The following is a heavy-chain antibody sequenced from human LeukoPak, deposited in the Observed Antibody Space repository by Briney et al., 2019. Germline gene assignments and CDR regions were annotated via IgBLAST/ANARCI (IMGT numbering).Heavy chain of an antibody. D-gene: IGHD3-22*01. Sequence: SETLSLTCTVSGGSISSGDYYWSWIRQPPGKGLEWIGYIYYSGSTYYNPSLKSRVTISVDTSKNQFSLKLSSVTAADTAVYYCARKGYSYTDGWGNWFDPWGQGTLVTVSS. V-gene: IGHV4-30-4*01. CDR1: GGSISSGDYY. CDR3: ARKGYSYTDGWGNWFDP. CDR2: IYYSGST. J-gene: IGHJ5*02.